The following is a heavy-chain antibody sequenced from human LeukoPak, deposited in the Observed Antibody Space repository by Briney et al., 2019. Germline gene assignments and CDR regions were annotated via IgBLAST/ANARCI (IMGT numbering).Heavy chain of an antibody. CDR1: GFTFDDYT. D-gene: IGHD1-1*01. CDR3: VKRWTGTTIGQQDY. J-gene: IGHJ4*02. Sequence: GGSLRLSCAASGFTFDDYTMHWVRQAPGKGLEWVSLITWDGNSTYCADSVRGRFTISRDNIKNSLYLQMNSLRGEDMAVYYCVKRWTGTTIGQQDYWGQGTLVTVSS. V-gene: IGHV3-43*01. CDR2: ITWDGNST.